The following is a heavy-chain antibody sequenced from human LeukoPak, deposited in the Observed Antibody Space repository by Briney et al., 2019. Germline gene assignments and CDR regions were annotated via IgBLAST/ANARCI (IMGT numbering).Heavy chain of an antibody. V-gene: IGHV3-21*01. J-gene: IGHJ4*02. Sequence: GGSLRLSCAASGFTFSTYSMNWVRQAPGKGLEWVSSISSSSSSIYYANSVKGRFTVSRDNAKNSVFLQMNSLRAEDTAVYYCATDHAGRNYIGRDFDYWGQGTLVTVSS. CDR1: GFTFSTYS. CDR2: ISSSSSSI. CDR3: ATDHAGRNYIGRDFDY. D-gene: IGHD1-7*01.